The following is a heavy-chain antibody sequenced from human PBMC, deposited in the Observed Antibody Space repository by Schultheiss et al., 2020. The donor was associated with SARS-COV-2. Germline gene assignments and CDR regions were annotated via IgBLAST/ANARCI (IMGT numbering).Heavy chain of an antibody. Sequence: GGSLRLSCAASGFTFSSYAMHWVRQAPGKGLEWVSSISSSSSYIYYADSVKGRFTISRDNAKNTLYLQMNSLRAEDTAVYYCAKDRCRLGDCYFDYWGQGTLVTVSS. CDR3: AKDRCRLGDCYFDY. D-gene: IGHD2-21*02. V-gene: IGHV3-21*01. CDR2: ISSSSSYI. CDR1: GFTFSSYA. J-gene: IGHJ4*02.